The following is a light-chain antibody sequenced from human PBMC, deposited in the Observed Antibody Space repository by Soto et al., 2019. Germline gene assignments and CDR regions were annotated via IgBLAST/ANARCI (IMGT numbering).Light chain of an antibody. V-gene: IGKV3-20*01. Sequence: EIVLTQSPGTLSFSPGERATLSCRASQSVTSGYLAWYQQQPNQAPRLLIYGASYRATGIPDRFSGGGSGTDFTLTISRLEPEDFAVYYCQHYSSSPPAITFGQGTRLEIK. J-gene: IGKJ5*01. CDR3: QHYSSSPPAIT. CDR1: QSVTSGY. CDR2: GAS.